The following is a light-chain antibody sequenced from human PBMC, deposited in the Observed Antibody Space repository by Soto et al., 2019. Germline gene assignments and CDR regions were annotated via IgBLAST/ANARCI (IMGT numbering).Light chain of an antibody. V-gene: IGKV3-20*01. J-gene: IGKJ4*01. CDR1: QSVNSTF. CDR3: QHYDT. CDR2: GAS. Sequence: EIMLTQSPGTLSLSPGEGATLSCRASQSVNSTFLAWFQQKPGRAPRLLIYGASSRATGIPHRFSGSGSGTDFTLTISRLEPEDFAVYYCQHYDTFGGGTKVDIK.